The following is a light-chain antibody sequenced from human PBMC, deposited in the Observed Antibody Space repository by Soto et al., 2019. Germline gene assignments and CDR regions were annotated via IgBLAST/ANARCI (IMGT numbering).Light chain of an antibody. V-gene: IGKV3-15*01. CDR1: QSVSTN. CDR2: GAS. Sequence: EIVMTQSPATLSVSPGEGVTLSCRASQSVSTNLAWYQQKPGQAPRRLTYGASFRATGIPDRFSGSGSGTEFTLTISSLQSEDFAVYYCQQYNDWPPSITFGQGTRLEIK. J-gene: IGKJ5*01. CDR3: QQYNDWPPSIT.